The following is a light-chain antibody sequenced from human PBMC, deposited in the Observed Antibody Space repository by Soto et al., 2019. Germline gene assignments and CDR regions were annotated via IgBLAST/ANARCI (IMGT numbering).Light chain of an antibody. V-gene: IGKV1-39*01. CDR2: AAS. CDR1: QSPSSF. Sequence: SRVSFSDTDRDRVTITCRASQSPSSFLTWYQQKSGKSPKLLLHAASSLETGVPSRFSASGSGTDFTLTISCLHPGDFATYYCQQSYSTPRTFGQGTKV. J-gene: IGKJ1*01. CDR3: QQSYSTPRT.